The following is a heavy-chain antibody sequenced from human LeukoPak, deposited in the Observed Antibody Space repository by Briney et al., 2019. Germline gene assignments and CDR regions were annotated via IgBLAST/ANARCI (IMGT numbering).Heavy chain of an antibody. D-gene: IGHD4-17*01. CDR1: GGSFSGYY. J-gene: IGHJ4*02. V-gene: IGHV4-34*01. Sequence: SETLSLTCAVYGGSFSGYYWSWIRQHPGKGLEWIGEINRSGSTNYNPSLKSRVTISVDTSKNQFSLKLSSVTAADTAVYYCARGSNYGDYGYWGQGTLVTVSS. CDR2: INRSGST. CDR3: ARGSNYGDYGY.